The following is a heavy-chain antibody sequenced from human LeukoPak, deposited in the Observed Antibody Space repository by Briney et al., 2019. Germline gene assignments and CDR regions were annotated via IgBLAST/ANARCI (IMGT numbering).Heavy chain of an antibody. V-gene: IGHV1-3*03. CDR2: INAGNGNT. D-gene: IGHD3-10*01. CDR1: GYTFTSYA. Sequence: ASVKVSCKASGYTFTSYAMHWVRQAPGQRLEWMGWINAGNGNTKYSQEFQGRVTITRDTSASTAYMELSSLRSEDTAVYYCARGALMVRGVIITGYYYYYYMDVWGKGTTVTISS. CDR3: ARGALMVRGVIITGYYYYYYMDV. J-gene: IGHJ6*03.